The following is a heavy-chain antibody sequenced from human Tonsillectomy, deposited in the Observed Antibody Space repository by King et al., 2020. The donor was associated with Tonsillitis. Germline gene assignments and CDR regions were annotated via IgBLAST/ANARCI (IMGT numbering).Heavy chain of an antibody. CDR3: ATRYFCGGDCYIYYFDS. V-gene: IGHV1-24*01. CDR1: GHPLIELS. CDR2: FDPEDGKR. D-gene: IGHD2-21*01. Sequence: QLVQSGAEVKKPGASVKVSCKVSGHPLIELSMHWVRQAPGKGLEWMEGFDPEDGKRTYEQNFKGRVTLTENTSTDTAYMELSSLRSEDTAVYYCATRYFCGGDCYIYYFDSWGQGTLVTVSS. J-gene: IGHJ4*02.